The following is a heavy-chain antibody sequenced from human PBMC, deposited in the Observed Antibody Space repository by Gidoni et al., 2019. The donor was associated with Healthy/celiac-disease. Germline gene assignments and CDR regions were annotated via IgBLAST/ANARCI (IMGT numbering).Heavy chain of an antibody. V-gene: IGHV3-23*01. CDR3: AKSYSSSFFYYYMDV. J-gene: IGHJ6*03. CDR1: GFTFSSYA. Sequence: EVQLLESGGGLVQPGGSLRLSCAASGFTFSSYAMSWVRQAPGQGLEWVSAISGSGGSTYYADSVKGRFTISRDNAKNTLYLQMNSLRAEDTAVYYCAKSYSSSFFYYYMDVWGKGTTVTVSS. D-gene: IGHD6-6*01. CDR2: ISGSGGST.